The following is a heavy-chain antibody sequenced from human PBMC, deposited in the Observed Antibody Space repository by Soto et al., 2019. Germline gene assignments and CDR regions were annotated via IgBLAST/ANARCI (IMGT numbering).Heavy chain of an antibody. Sequence: GASVKVSCKASGYTFTGYYMHWVRQAPGQGLEWMGWINPNSGGTNYAQKFQGWVTMTRDTSISTAYMELSRLRSDDTAVYYCARDSQDYGSGSYYNEPSGYGMDVWGQGTTVTVSS. CDR3: ARDSQDYGSGSYYNEPSGYGMDV. V-gene: IGHV1-2*04. CDR1: GYTFTGYY. CDR2: INPNSGGT. J-gene: IGHJ6*02. D-gene: IGHD3-10*01.